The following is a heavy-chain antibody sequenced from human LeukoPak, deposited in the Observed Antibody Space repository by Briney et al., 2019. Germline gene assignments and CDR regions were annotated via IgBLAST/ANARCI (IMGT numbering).Heavy chain of an antibody. V-gene: IGHV3-7*01. CDR2: INPDGREK. CDR3: SRGGSWSWDN. CDR1: GFTFRSYW. D-gene: IGHD6-25*01. Sequence: GGSLRLSCVASGFTFRSYWMNWVRQAPGKGLEWVAIINPDGREKVYADSLRGRFTISRDNSKNALYLEMNRLKSDEKAVSYCSRGGSWSWDNWGKGTLVTVFS. J-gene: IGHJ4*02.